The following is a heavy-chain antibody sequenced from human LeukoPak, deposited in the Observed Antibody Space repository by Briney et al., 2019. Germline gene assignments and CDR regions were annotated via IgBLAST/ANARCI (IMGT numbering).Heavy chain of an antibody. V-gene: IGHV1-69*13. CDR1: GGTFSSYA. CDR2: IIPIFGTA. J-gene: IGHJ5*02. Sequence: ASVKVSCKASGGTFSSYAISWVRQAPGQGREWMGGIIPIFGTANYAQKFQGRVTITADESTSTAYMELNSLRSEDTAVYYCARDVSGSYFSSWFDPWGQGTLVTVSS. D-gene: IGHD1-26*01. CDR3: ARDVSGSYFSSWFDP.